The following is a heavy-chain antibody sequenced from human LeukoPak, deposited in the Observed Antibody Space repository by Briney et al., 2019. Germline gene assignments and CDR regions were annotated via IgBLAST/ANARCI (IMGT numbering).Heavy chain of an antibody. D-gene: IGHD5-18*01. CDR1: GYTFTAYY. CDR2: INPNSGGT. CDR3: ARVAVDTAMVTDY. J-gene: IGHJ4*02. Sequence: ASVKVSCKASGYTFTAYYMHWVRQAPGQGLEWMGWINPNSGGTNYAQKFQGRVTMTRDTSISTAYMELSRLRSDDTAVYYCARVAVDTAMVTDYWGQGTLVTVSS. V-gene: IGHV1-2*02.